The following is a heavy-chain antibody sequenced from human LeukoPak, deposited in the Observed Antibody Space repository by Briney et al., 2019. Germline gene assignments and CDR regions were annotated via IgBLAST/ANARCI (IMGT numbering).Heavy chain of an antibody. V-gene: IGHV3-48*03. CDR1: GFTFSNYE. CDR3: AREVYEFDY. Sequence: GGSLRLSCAASGFTFSNYEMNWVRQAPGKGLEWVSYISSSGTNIYYADSVKGRFTISRDNAKSSLYLQMNSLRAEDTAVYYCAREVYEFDYWGQGTLVTVSS. J-gene: IGHJ4*02. D-gene: IGHD3-3*01. CDR2: ISSSGTNI.